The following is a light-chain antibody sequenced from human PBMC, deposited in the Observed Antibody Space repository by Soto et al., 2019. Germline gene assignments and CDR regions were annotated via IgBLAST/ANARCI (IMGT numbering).Light chain of an antibody. CDR1: QTIRNQ. CDR2: DSS. V-gene: IGKV1-5*01. CDR3: KQYNSYKT. J-gene: IGKJ1*01. Sequence: DIPMTQSPSTLSASVGDRVTITCRASQTIRNQLAWYQQKPGKAPKVLIYDSSSLESGVPSRFSGSGSGTEFTLTISSLQRDDFATYYCKQYNSYKTFGQGTKVDI.